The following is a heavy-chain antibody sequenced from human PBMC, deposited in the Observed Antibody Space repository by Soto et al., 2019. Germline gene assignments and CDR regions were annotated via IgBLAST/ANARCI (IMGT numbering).Heavy chain of an antibody. V-gene: IGHV4-59*01. CDR2: IYYSGST. CDR1: GGSFSSYY. Sequence: SETLSLTSAVYGGSFSSYYWSWIRQPPGKGLEWIGYIYYSGSTNYNPSLKSRVTISVDTSKNQFSLKLSSVTAADTAVYYCARGEMATILDYWGQGTLVTVSA. J-gene: IGHJ4*02. D-gene: IGHD5-12*01. CDR3: ARGEMATILDY.